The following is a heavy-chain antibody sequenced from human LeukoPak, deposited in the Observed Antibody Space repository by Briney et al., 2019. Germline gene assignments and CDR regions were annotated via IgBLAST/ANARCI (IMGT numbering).Heavy chain of an antibody. CDR2: INTNTGNP. CDR1: GYIFSNYP. Sequence: ASVKVSCKASGYIFSNYPMNWVRQAPGQGLEWMGWINTNTGNPTYAQDFTRRFVFSWDASVSTAYLQISSLKAEDTAVYYCARDTYCSNGICYSRVGYWGQGTLVTVSS. CDR3: ARDTYCSNGICYSRVGY. J-gene: IGHJ4*02. D-gene: IGHD2-15*01. V-gene: IGHV7-4-1*02.